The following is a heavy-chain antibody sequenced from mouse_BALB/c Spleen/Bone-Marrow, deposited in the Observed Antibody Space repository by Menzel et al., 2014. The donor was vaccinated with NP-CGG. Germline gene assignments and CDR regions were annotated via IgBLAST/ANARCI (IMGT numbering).Heavy chain of an antibody. J-gene: IGHJ3*01. CDR3: TRLHYYGYSAY. V-gene: IGHV4-1*02. CDR1: GFDFSRFW. Sequence: EVKLMESGGGLVQPGGSLKLSCAASGFDFSRFWMSWVRQAPGKGLGWIGEINPDSSTINYTPSLKDKFIISRVDAKNTLYLQKSKVRSEDTALYYCTRLHYYGYSAYWGQGTLVTVST. D-gene: IGHD1-2*01. CDR2: INPDSSTI.